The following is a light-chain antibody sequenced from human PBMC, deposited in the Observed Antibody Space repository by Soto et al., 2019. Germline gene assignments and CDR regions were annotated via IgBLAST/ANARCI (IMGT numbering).Light chain of an antibody. Sequence: QSVLTQPRSVSGSPGQSVTISCTGTSSDVGGYNYVSWYRQHPGKAPKLMIYDVSKRPSGVPDRFSGSKSGNTASLTISGLQAEDEADYYCCSYAGSSYVFGTGTKVTVL. V-gene: IGLV2-11*01. CDR3: CSYAGSSYV. J-gene: IGLJ1*01. CDR1: SSDVGGYNY. CDR2: DVS.